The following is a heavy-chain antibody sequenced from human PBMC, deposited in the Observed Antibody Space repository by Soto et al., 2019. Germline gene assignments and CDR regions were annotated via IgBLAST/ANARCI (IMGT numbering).Heavy chain of an antibody. CDR2: IIPIFGTP. CDR3: AREYRSSSGRFDN. V-gene: IGHV1-69*01. J-gene: IGHJ4*02. CDR1: GGSFSSYA. D-gene: IGHD6-6*01. Sequence: QVQLVQSGAEVKKPGPSVKVSCKASGGSFSSYAISWVRQAPGQGLEWMGGIIPIFGTPSYAQKFQGRVTITTDESTSTSYMELSSLRPEDTAVYYCAREYRSSSGRFDNRGQGTLVTVSS.